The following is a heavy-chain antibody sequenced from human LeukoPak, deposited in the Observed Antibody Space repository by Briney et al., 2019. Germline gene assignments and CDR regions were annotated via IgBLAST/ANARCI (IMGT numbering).Heavy chain of an antibody. CDR3: ARPHRPGYSYVLDAFDI. Sequence: SVTVSCKASGGTFSSYAISWVRQAPGQGLEWMGRIIPILGIANYAQKFQGRVTITADKSTSTAYMELSSLRSEDTAVYYCARPHRPGYSYVLDAFDIWGQGTMVTVSS. V-gene: IGHV1-69*04. J-gene: IGHJ3*02. CDR1: GGTFSSYA. D-gene: IGHD5-18*01. CDR2: IIPILGIA.